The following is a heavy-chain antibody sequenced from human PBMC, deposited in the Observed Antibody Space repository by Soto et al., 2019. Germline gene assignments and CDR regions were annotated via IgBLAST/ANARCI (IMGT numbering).Heavy chain of an antibody. Sequence: GESLKISCKGSGYSFTSYWIGWVRQMPGKGLEWMGIIYPGDSDTRYSPSFQGQVTISADKSISTAYLQWSSLKASDTAMYYWARLKRDGYNYSPLYYWGQGTLVTVS. CDR1: GYSFTSYW. D-gene: IGHD5-12*01. V-gene: IGHV5-51*01. CDR2: IYPGDSDT. J-gene: IGHJ4*02. CDR3: ARLKRDGYNYSPLYY.